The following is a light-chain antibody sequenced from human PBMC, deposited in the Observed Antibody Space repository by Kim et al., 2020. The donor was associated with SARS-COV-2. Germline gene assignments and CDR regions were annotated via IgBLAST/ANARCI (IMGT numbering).Light chain of an antibody. J-gene: IGKJ4*01. CDR1: QDISRF. CDR2: DVS. Sequence: ASVGDRVNITCQASQDISRFLNWYQQKPGKAPKLLIYDVSNLETGVPSRFSGSGSGTHFTLTINSLQPEDIATYYCQQYYNFFLTFGGGTKVDIK. CDR3: QQYYNFFLT. V-gene: IGKV1-33*01.